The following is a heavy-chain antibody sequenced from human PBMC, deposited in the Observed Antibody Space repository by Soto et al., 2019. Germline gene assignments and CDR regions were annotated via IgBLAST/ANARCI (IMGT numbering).Heavy chain of an antibody. CDR1: GYTFTSYG. D-gene: IGHD2-2*02. Sequence: ASVKVSCKASGYTFTSYGISWVRQAPGQGLEWMGWINAGNGNTKYSQKFQGRVTITRDTSASTAYMELSSLRSEDTAVYYCAKSATVPAAIAYWGQGTLVTVSS. CDR3: AKSATVPAAIAY. V-gene: IGHV1-3*01. CDR2: INAGNGNT. J-gene: IGHJ4*02.